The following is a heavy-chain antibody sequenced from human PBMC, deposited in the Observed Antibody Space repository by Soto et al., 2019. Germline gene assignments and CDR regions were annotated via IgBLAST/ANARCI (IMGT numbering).Heavy chain of an antibody. Sequence: QVQLVQSGADVRKPGSSVRVSCKASGDRFSTYAINWVRQAPGQGLEWLGGIITCYGAAMYAQKFKGGVTITADDLTTTAYMELSILTSEDTAVYFCARGGKQRFRGPGMDVWGQGTTVTVSS. CDR2: IITCYGAA. CDR1: GDRFSTYA. V-gene: IGHV1-69*01. J-gene: IGHJ6*02. CDR3: ARGGKQRFRGPGMDV. D-gene: IGHD3-3*01.